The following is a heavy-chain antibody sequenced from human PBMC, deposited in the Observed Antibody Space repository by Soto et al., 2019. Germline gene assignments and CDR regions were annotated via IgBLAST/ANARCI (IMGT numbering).Heavy chain of an antibody. CDR1: DGSMSSGGSS. J-gene: IGHJ4*02. V-gene: IGHV4-30-2*01. Sequence: TSETLSLTCGVSDGSMSSGGSSWSWLRQPPGKGLELIGYIYHSGSTYYNPSLKNRVTISIDRSNKSFSLRLSSVTAADTAVYYCARGARPVDYWGLGALVTVSS. CDR3: ARGARPVDY. CDR2: IYHSGST.